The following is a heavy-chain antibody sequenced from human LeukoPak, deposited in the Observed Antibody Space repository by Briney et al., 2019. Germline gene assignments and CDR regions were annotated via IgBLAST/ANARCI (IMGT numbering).Heavy chain of an antibody. J-gene: IGHJ4*02. CDR1: GFTFSNYG. D-gene: IGHD3-22*01. Sequence: GGSLRLSCAASGFTFSNYGMHWVRQAPGKGLEWVAVILYDGSNTYYADSVKGRFTISRDNSKNTLYLQMNSLRAEDTAVYYCAKYWDYYDSSGYRGEAEHDYWGQGTLVTVSS. CDR3: AKYWDYYDSSGYRGEAEHDY. CDR2: ILYDGSNT. V-gene: IGHV3-30*18.